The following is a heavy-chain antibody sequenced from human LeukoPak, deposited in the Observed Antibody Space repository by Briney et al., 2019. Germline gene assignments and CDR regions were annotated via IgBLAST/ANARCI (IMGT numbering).Heavy chain of an antibody. CDR2: INSNGGIT. V-gene: IGHV3-64*04. CDR3: STDRNYYDSSGYTG. Sequence: GGSLRLSCSASGFTFSSYAMHWVRQAPGKGLEYVSAINSNGGITFYADSMKGRFTISRDDSKTTLYLQMNSLETEDTAVYYCSTDRNYYDSSGYTGWGQGTLVTVSS. D-gene: IGHD3-22*01. CDR1: GFTFSSYA. J-gene: IGHJ4*02.